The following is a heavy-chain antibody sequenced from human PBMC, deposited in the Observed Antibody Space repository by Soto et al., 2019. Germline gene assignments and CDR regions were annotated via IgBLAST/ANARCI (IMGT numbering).Heavy chain of an antibody. CDR3: ARVVHYYDSSGYVGFDY. V-gene: IGHV1-69*13. CDR1: GGTFSSYA. CDR2: IIPIFGTA. J-gene: IGHJ4*02. Sequence: ASVKVSCKASGGTFSSYAISWLRQAPGQGLEWMGGIIPIFGTANYAQKFQGRVTITADESTSTAYMELSSLRSEDTAVYYCARVVHYYDSSGYVGFDYWGQGTLVTVSS. D-gene: IGHD3-22*01.